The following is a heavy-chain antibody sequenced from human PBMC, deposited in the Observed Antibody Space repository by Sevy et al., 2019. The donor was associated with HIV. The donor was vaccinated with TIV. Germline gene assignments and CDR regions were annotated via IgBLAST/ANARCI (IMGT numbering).Heavy chain of an antibody. J-gene: IGHJ6*02. Sequence: GGSLRLSCAVSGFTFRNFWMSWVRQAPGKGLEWVANIRQDGSEKYYVDSVRGRFTIPRDNAKNSLFLQLDSLGADDTAIYYCAKSYFGSGTSYGMDLWGRGTTVTVSS. CDR3: AKSYFGSGTSYGMDL. D-gene: IGHD3-10*01. V-gene: IGHV3-7*01. CDR1: GFTFRNFW. CDR2: IRQDGSEK.